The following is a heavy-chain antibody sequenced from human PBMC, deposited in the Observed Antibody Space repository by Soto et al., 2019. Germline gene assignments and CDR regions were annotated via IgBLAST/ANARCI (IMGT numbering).Heavy chain of an antibody. CDR2: IWYDGSNK. CDR1: GFTFSSYG. D-gene: IGHD5-12*01. Sequence: GGSLRLSCAASGFTFSSYGMHWVRQAPGKGLEWVAVIWYDGSNKYYADSVKGRFTISRDNSKNTLYLQMNSLRAEDTAVYYCAREGILAIVATSDYYYYMDVWGKGTTVTVSS. J-gene: IGHJ6*03. CDR3: AREGILAIVATSDYYYYMDV. V-gene: IGHV3-33*01.